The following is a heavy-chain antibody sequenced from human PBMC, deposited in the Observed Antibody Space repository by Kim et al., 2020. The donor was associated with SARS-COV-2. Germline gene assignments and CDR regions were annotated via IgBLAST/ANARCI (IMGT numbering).Heavy chain of an antibody. V-gene: IGHV4-31*03. J-gene: IGHJ3*02. CDR1: GGSISSGGYY. D-gene: IGHD3-22*01. Sequence: SETLSLTCTVSGGSISSGGYYWSWIRQHPGKGLEWIGYIYNSGSTYYNPSLKSRVTISVDTSKNQFSLKLSSVTAADTAMYYCARETSDYDSSGGAFDIWGQGTMVTVSS. CDR2: IYNSGST. CDR3: ARETSDYDSSGGAFDI.